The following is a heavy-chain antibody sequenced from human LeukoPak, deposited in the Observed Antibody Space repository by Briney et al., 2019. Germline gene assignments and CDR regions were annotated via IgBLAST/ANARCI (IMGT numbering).Heavy chain of an antibody. CDR3: VRVVVVVAATRLYNWFDP. CDR2: IYYSGST. V-gene: IGHV4-59*01. Sequence: SETLSLTCTVSGGSISSYYWSWIRQPPGKGLESIGYIYYSGSTNYNPSLKSRVTISVDTSKNQFSLKLSSVTAADTAVYYCVRVVVVVAATRLYNWFDPWGQGTLVTVSS. J-gene: IGHJ5*02. D-gene: IGHD2-15*01. CDR1: GGSISSYY.